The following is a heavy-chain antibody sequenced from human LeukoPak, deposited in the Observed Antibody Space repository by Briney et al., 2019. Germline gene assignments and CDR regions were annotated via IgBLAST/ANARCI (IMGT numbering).Heavy chain of an antibody. V-gene: IGHV3-15*01. J-gene: IGHJ4*02. Sequence: KAGGSLRLSCAASGFTFSDYYMRWVRQAPGKGLEWVGRIKSKTDGGTIDYAAPVKGRFTISRDDSKNTLYLQMNSLKIEDKAVYYCTTYHITKWELLGVPTVFDYWGQGTLVTVSS. CDR3: TTYHITKWELLGVPTVFDY. CDR1: GFTFSDYY. CDR2: IKSKTDGGTI. D-gene: IGHD1-26*01.